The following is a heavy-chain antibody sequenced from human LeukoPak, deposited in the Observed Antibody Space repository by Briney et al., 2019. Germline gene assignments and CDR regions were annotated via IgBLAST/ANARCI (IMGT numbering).Heavy chain of an antibody. CDR3: AKDWGAVSGINYYGMDV. Sequence: GGSLRLSCAASGLTFKHYGMHWVRQAPGKGLEWVAVISNDGSNKYYADSVKGRSTISRDNSKSTLYLQMNSLRAEDTAVYYCAKDWGAVSGINYYGMDVWGQGTTVTVSS. V-gene: IGHV3-30*18. D-gene: IGHD6-19*01. J-gene: IGHJ6*02. CDR2: ISNDGSNK. CDR1: GLTFKHYG.